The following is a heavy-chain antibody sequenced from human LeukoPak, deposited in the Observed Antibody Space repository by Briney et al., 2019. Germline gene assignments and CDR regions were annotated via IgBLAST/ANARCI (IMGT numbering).Heavy chain of an antibody. Sequence: GESLKISCKGSGYSATSYLIGWVRQVPGKGLEWMGIIYPGDSDTRYSPSFQGQVTISADRSISTAYLQWSSLKASDTAMYYCARSRTQRPRFDYWGQGTLVTVSS. D-gene: IGHD1-14*01. J-gene: IGHJ4*02. CDR1: GYSATSYL. CDR3: ARSRTQRPRFDY. V-gene: IGHV5-51*01. CDR2: IYPGDSDT.